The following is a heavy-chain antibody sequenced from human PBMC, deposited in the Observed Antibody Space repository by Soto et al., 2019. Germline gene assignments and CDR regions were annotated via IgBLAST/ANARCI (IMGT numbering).Heavy chain of an antibody. CDR3: ARDHMI. D-gene: IGHD3-16*01. CDR2: IYHSGST. Sequence: SEALSLTCAVSGGSISRGGYSWSWIRQPPGKGLEWIGYIYHSGSTYYNPSLKSRVTISVDRSKNQFSLKLSSVTAADTAVYYCARDHMIWGQGTLVTVSS. J-gene: IGHJ4*02. CDR1: GGSISRGGYS. V-gene: IGHV4-30-2*01.